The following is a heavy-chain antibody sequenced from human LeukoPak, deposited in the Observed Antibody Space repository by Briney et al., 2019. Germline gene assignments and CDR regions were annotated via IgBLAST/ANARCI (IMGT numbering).Heavy chain of an antibody. CDR3: ARDSLVHPNRWFDP. V-gene: IGHV4-34*01. D-gene: IGHD6-13*01. CDR1: SESFSGYF. J-gene: IGHJ5*02. CDR2: INHSGST. Sequence: SETLSLTCAIYSESFSGYFWSWIRQPPGKGLEWIGDINHSGSTNYNPSLKSRVSMSVDTSTNQFSLKLSSATAADTAVYYCARDSLVHPNRWFDPWGQGTLVIVSS.